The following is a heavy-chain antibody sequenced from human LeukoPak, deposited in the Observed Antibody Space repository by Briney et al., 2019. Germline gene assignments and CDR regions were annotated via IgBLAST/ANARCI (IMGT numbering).Heavy chain of an antibody. Sequence: PGGSLRLSCAASGFTFSDYYMSWIRQAPGKGLEWISYISSSGSNIYYADSLKGRFTISRDNAKNPLYLQMNSLRAEDTAVYYCARIGNLLSIEYWYFDLWGRGTLLTVSS. CDR2: ISSSGSNI. D-gene: IGHD1-14*01. V-gene: IGHV3-11*01. J-gene: IGHJ2*01. CDR3: ARIGNLLSIEYWYFDL. CDR1: GFTFSDYY.